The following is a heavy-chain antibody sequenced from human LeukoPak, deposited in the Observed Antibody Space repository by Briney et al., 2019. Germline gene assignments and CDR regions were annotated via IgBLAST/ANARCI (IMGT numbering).Heavy chain of an antibody. J-gene: IGHJ4*02. CDR3: ARGFTIVPAVFDY. Sequence: SQTLSLTCTVSGGSISSGDYYWSWIRQPPGKGLEWIGYIYYSGSTYYNPSLKSRVTISVDTSKNQFSLKPSSVTAADTAVYYCARGFTIVPAVFDYWGQGTLVTVSS. CDR2: IYYSGST. D-gene: IGHD2-2*01. CDR1: GGSISSGDYY. V-gene: IGHV4-30-4*08.